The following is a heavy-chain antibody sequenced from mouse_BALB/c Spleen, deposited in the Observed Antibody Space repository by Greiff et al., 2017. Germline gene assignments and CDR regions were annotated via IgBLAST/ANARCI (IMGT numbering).Heavy chain of an antibody. D-gene: IGHD4-1*01. CDR1: GYSFTGYN. Sequence: EVQLQQSGPELGKPGASVKISCKASGYSFTGYNMYWVKQSHRKSLEWIGYIDPYNGGTSYNQKFKGKATLTSDKSSSTAYMELSSLTSEDSAVYYCARRGAGSYFDYWGQGTTLTVSS. V-gene: IGHV1S135*01. J-gene: IGHJ2*01. CDR2: IDPYNGGT. CDR3: ARRGAGSYFDY.